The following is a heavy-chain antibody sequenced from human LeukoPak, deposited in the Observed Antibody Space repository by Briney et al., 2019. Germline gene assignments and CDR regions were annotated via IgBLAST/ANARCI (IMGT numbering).Heavy chain of an antibody. J-gene: IGHJ3*02. V-gene: IGHV4-4*07. CDR3: ASIGDYCGGDCYSSNDAFDI. Sequence: SETLSLTCTVSGGSISSYYWSWIRQPAGKGLEWIGRIYTSGSTNYHPSLKSRVTMSVDTSKTQFSLKLSSVTAADTAVYYCASIGDYCGGDCYSSNDAFDIWGQGTMVTVSS. D-gene: IGHD2-21*02. CDR2: IYTSGST. CDR1: GGSISSYY.